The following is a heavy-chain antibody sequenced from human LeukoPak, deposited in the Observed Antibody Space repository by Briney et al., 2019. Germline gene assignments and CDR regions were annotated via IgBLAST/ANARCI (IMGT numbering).Heavy chain of an antibody. J-gene: IGHJ6*03. CDR1: GGSISGYY. D-gene: IGHD4-23*01. Sequence: SETLSLTCTVSGGSISGYYWSWIRQPPGKGLEWIGYIYYSGSTNYNPSLKSRVTISVDTSKNQFSLKLSSVTAADTAVYYCARGINDYGGNSYYYYYYMDVWGKGTTVTVSS. CDR2: IYYSGST. V-gene: IGHV4-59*01. CDR3: ARGINDYGGNSYYYYYYMDV.